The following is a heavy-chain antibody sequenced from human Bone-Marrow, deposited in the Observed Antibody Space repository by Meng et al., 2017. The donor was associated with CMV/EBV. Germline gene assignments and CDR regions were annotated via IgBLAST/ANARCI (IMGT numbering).Heavy chain of an antibody. J-gene: IGHJ4*02. Sequence: ASVKVSCKASGYTFTSYGISWVRQAPGQGLEWMGWISAYNGNTNYAQKLQGRVTMTTDTSTSTAYMELRSLRSDDTAVYYCARESSVFVPSERGIVGATRWGHFDYWGQGTLVTVSS. CDR3: ARESSVFVPSERGIVGATRWGHFDY. D-gene: IGHD1-26*01. CDR2: ISAYNGNT. V-gene: IGHV1-18*01. CDR1: GYTFTSYG.